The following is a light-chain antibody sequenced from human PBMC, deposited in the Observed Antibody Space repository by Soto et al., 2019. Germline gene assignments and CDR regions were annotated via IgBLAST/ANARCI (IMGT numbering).Light chain of an antibody. V-gene: IGKV1-39*01. CDR2: AAS. CDR1: QSISGY. CDR3: QESHTSGT. Sequence: DIQMTQSPSSLSASVGDRVTITCRASQSISGYLSWYQQKPGKAPKLLIYAASSLQSGVPSRFSGSGSGTDFTLTISSLLPEDFATYFCQESHTSGTFGQGTKL. J-gene: IGKJ2*01.